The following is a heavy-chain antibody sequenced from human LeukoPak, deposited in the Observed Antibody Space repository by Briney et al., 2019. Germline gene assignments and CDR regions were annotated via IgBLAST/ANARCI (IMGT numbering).Heavy chain of an antibody. J-gene: IGHJ4*02. CDR2: IYYSVST. CDR3: ARGSRIRYFDY. V-gene: IGHV4-59*12. CDR1: GGSIDSWY. D-gene: IGHD2/OR15-2a*01. Sequence: SETLSLTCTVSGGSIDSWYWSWIRQPPGKGLEWIGYIYYSVSTYYNPSLKSRVTISVDTSKNQFSLKLSSVTAADTAVYYCARGSRIRYFDYWGQGTLVTVSS.